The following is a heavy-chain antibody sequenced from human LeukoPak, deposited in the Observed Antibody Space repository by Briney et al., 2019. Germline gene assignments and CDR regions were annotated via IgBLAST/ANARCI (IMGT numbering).Heavy chain of an antibody. V-gene: IGHV4-59*01. J-gene: IGHJ6*03. Sequence: SETLSLTCTVSGGSISSYYWSWIRQPPGKGLEWIGYIYYSGSTNYNPSLESRVTISVDTSKNQFSLKLSSVTAADTAVYYCARAVSWTDYYYYMDVWGKGTTVTVSS. CDR1: GGSISSYY. D-gene: IGHD6-13*01. CDR3: ARAVSWTDYYYYMDV. CDR2: IYYSGST.